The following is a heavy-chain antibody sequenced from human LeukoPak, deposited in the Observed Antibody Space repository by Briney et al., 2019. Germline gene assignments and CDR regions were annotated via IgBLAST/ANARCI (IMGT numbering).Heavy chain of an antibody. D-gene: IGHD2-2*01. CDR3: ARPHCSSTDCHPPEWFDP. CDR1: GHTFTNYD. CDR2: MNPNSGNT. Sequence: ASVRVSCKTSGHTFTNYDINWVRQATGQGLEWMGWMNPNSGNTGYAQKFQGRVTMTRNTSISTAYMELSSLRSEDTAVYYCARPHCSSTDCHPPEWFDPWGQGTLVTVSS. J-gene: IGHJ5*02. V-gene: IGHV1-8*01.